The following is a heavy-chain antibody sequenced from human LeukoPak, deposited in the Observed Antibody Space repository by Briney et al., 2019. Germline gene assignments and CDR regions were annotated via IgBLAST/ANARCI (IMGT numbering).Heavy chain of an antibody. CDR2: IIPIFGTA. CDR3: ARDRRYYYDSSGPPSFDY. V-gene: IGHV1-69*13. Sequence: ASVTVSCKASGGTFSSYAISWVRQAPGQGLEWMGGIIPIFGTANYAQKFQGRVTITADESTSTAYMELSSLRSEDTAVYYCARDRRYYYDSSGPPSFDYWGQGTLVTVSS. CDR1: GGTFSSYA. J-gene: IGHJ4*02. D-gene: IGHD3-22*01.